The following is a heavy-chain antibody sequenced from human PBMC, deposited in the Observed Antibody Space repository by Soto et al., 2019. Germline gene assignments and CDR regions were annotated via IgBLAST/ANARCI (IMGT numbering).Heavy chain of an antibody. J-gene: IGHJ6*02. CDR1: GFTFSSYA. Sequence: GGSLRLSCAASGFTFSSYAMHWVRQAPGKGLEWVAVISYDGSNKYYADSVKGRFTISRDNARNSLFLQMNSPRAEDTAVFYCARGHGMDVWGQGTTVTVSS. CDR3: ARGHGMDV. CDR2: ISYDGSNK. V-gene: IGHV3-30-3*01.